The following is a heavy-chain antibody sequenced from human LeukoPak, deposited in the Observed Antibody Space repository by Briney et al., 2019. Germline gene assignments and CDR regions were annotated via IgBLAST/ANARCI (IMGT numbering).Heavy chain of an antibody. CDR3: ARNRDHSSSSGPGY. CDR1: GYSFTSYG. CDR2: ISAYNGNT. V-gene: IGHV1-18*01. Sequence: ASVKVSCKASGYSFTSYGISWVRQAPGQGLDWMGWISAYNGNTNYAQKLQGRVTMNTDTSTSTAYMELRSLRSDDTAVYYCARNRDHSSSSGPGYWGQGTLVTVSS. D-gene: IGHD6-6*01. J-gene: IGHJ4*02.